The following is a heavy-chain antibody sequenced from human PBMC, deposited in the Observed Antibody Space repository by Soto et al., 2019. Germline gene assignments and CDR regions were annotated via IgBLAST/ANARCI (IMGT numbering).Heavy chain of an antibody. D-gene: IGHD4-17*01. CDR2: INRDSNT. V-gene: IGHV3-48*01. CDR3: VNGDYY. J-gene: IGHJ4*02. CDR1: GFTFSNHV. Sequence: EEQLVESEGGLVQPGGSLRLSCAASGFTFSNHVMNWVRQAPGRGLEWVSSINRDSNTFYADSVKGRFTISRDNAKDSLYLQMNSLRADDTAVYYCVNGDYYVGQGTLVTVSS.